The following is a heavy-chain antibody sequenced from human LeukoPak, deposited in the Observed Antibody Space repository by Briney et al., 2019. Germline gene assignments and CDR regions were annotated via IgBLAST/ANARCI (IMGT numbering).Heavy chain of an antibody. J-gene: IGHJ4*02. V-gene: IGHV4-38-2*01. D-gene: IGHD7-27*01. CDR3: ARQNWVIDY. Sequence: SETLSLTCAVSGYSISSGYYWGRIRQPPGKGLEWIGSIYHSGSTYYNPSLKSRVTISVDTSKNQFSLKLSSVTAADTAVYYCARQNWVIDYWGQGTLVTVSS. CDR1: GYSISSGYY. CDR2: IYHSGST.